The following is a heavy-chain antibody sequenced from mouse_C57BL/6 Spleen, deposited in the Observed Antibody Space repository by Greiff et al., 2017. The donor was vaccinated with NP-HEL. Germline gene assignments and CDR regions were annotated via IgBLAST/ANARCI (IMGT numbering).Heavy chain of an antibody. V-gene: IGHV1-61*01. CDR1: GYTFTSYW. CDR3: ARSGDYEDAMDY. J-gene: IGHJ4*01. Sequence: QVQLQQSGAELVRPGSSVKLSCKASGYTFTSYWMDWVKQRPGQGLEWIGNIYPSDSETHYNQKFKDKATLTVDKSSSTAYMQLSSLKSEDSAVYYCARSGDYEDAMDYWGQGTSVTVSS. D-gene: IGHD2-4*01. CDR2: IYPSDSET.